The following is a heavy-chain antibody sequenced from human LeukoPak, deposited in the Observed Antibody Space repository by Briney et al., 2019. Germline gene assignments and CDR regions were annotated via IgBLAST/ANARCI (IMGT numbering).Heavy chain of an antibody. CDR1: GFSFTNYA. V-gene: IGHV3-48*03. CDR3: ARDKDMVRGIWNYYFGMDV. CDR2: ISSSGSTI. J-gene: IGHJ6*02. D-gene: IGHD3-10*01. Sequence: PGGSLRLSCAASGFSFTNYAMSWVRQAPGKGLEWVSYISSSGSTIYYADSVKGRFIISRDNAKNSPYLQMNSLRAEDTAVYYCARDKDMVRGIWNYYFGMDVWGQGTTVTVSS.